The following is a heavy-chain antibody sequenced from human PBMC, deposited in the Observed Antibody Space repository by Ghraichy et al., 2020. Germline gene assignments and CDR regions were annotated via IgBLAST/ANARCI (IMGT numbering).Heavy chain of an antibody. V-gene: IGHV3-30*04. J-gene: IGHJ4*01. CDR1: GFTFSTYT. D-gene: IGHD6-13*01. CDR2: ISYDGSNK. Sequence: GGSLRLSCAASGFTFSTYTIHWVRQAPGKGLQWVAVISYDGSNKYYADSVKGRFTISRDNSKNTLYLQMNSLRAEDTAVYYCARAQPGGSTWSGGCDFWGHGSLVTVSS. CDR3: ARAQPGGSTWSGGCDF.